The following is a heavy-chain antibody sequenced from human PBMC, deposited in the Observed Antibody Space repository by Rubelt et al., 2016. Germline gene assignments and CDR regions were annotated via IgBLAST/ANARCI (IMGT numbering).Heavy chain of an antibody. CDR2: ISAYNGNT. J-gene: IGHJ4*02. D-gene: IGHD1-7*01. Sequence: QVQLVQSGAEVKKPGASVKVSCKASGYTFTSYGISWVRQAPGQGLEWMGWISAYNGNTNYAQKLQGRVPMTTDRSTGTAYMERRSPRSDDTAVYYCARDLPPFRRYNWNFPLDYWGQGTLVTVSS. CDR1: GYTFTSYG. V-gene: IGHV1-18*01. CDR3: ARDLPPFRRYNWNFPLDY.